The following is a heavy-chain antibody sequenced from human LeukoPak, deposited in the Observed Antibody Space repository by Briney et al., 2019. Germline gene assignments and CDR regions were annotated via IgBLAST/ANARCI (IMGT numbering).Heavy chain of an antibody. D-gene: IGHD3-16*02. V-gene: IGHV4-34*01. CDR2: INHSGST. J-gene: IGHJ4*02. CDR3: ARGRAYYDYVWGSYRYPGGFDY. CDR1: GGSISSYY. Sequence: PSETLSLTCTVSGGSISSYYWSWIRQPPGKGLEWIGEINHSGSTNYNPSLKSRVTISVDTSKNQFSLKLSSVTAADTAVYYCARGRAYYDYVWGSYRYPGGFDYWGQGTLVTVSS.